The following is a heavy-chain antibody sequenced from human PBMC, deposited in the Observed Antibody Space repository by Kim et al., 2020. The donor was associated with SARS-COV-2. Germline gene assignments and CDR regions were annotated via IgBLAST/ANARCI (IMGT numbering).Heavy chain of an antibody. D-gene: IGHD1-26*01. CDR3: ARARVGGTEGFFDF. CDR2: IYSGGAT. V-gene: IGHV3-66*02. CDR1: GLTVSSSY. Sequence: GGSLRLSCAASGLTVSSSYMSWVRQAPGKGLEWVSVIYSGGATFYPASVKGRFTISRDDSKNTVYLEMHSLRIEDTALYYCARARVGGTEGFFDFWGQGTLVTVSS. J-gene: IGHJ4*02.